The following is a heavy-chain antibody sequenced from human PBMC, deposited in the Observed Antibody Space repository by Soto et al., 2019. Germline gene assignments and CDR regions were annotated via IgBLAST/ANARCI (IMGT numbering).Heavy chain of an antibody. J-gene: IGHJ5*02. V-gene: IGHV3-21*01. CDR1: GFTLRIFT. D-gene: IGHD6-13*01. CDR2: ISSNSAYI. Sequence: PWGAMMGPGAARGFTLRIFTMNWVCQAQGKGLEWVSTISSNSAYIYYTDALRGRFTISRDNAKNSLHLQMNSLRAEDTAVYYCTRDASRDSSARGWFDPWGPRTLFTVSS. CDR3: TRDASRDSSARGWFDP.